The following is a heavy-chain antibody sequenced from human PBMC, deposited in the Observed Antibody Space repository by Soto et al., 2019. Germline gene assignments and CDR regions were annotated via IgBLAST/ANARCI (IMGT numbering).Heavy chain of an antibody. Sequence: GGSLRLSCAASGFTFTRYSMNWVRQAPGKGLEWVSSISSTTNYIYYGDSMKGRFTISRDSAKNSLYLEMNSLRAEDPAVYYCARESEDLTSNFDYWGQGTLVTVSS. J-gene: IGHJ4*02. CDR1: GFTFTRYS. V-gene: IGHV3-21*06. CDR3: ARESEDLTSNFDY. CDR2: ISSTTNYI.